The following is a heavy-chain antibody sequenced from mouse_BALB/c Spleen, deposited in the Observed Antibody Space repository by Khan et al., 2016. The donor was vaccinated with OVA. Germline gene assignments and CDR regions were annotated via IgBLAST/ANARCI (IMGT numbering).Heavy chain of an antibody. V-gene: IGHV3-5*02. D-gene: IGHD1-1*01. Sequence: EVKVEESGPGLVKPSQTVFLTCTVTGISITSGNYRWSWIRQFPGNKLEWIGNIYYSGTVTYNPSLTSRTTITRDTSKNQFFLEMNSLTAEDTATYYCARDYGNLYWYFDVWGAGTTVTVSS. CDR3: ARDYGNLYWYFDV. CDR2: IYYSGTV. CDR1: GISITSGNYR. J-gene: IGHJ1*01.